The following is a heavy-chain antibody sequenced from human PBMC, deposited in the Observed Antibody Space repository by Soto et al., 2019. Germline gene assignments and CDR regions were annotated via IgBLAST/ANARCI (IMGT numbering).Heavy chain of an antibody. CDR2: ITHSRST. CDR3: ARGDYNFWSGYSGDYYSGMDV. V-gene: IGHV4-34*01. Sequence: SETLSLTCAVYGGSLSGFSWSWIRQPLGKGLEWIGEITHSRSTNYSPSLKSRVTISVDTSKNQFSLKLNSVSAADTAVYYCARGDYNFWSGYSGDYYSGMDVWGQGTTVTVSS. CDR1: GGSLSGFS. J-gene: IGHJ6*02. D-gene: IGHD3-3*01.